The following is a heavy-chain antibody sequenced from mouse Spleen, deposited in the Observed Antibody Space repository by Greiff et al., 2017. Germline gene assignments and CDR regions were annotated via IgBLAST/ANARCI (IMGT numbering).Heavy chain of an antibody. CDR3: ARTRRVAY. CDR1: GFTFSSYA. J-gene: IGHJ3*01. V-gene: IGHV5-6*03. CDR2: ISSGGSYT. Sequence: EVKLMESGGGLVKPGGSLKLSCAASGFTFSSYAMSWVRQTPEKRLEWVATISSGGSYTYYPDSVKGRFTISRDNAKNTLYLQMSSLNSEDTAVYYCARTRRVAYWGQGTLVTVSA.